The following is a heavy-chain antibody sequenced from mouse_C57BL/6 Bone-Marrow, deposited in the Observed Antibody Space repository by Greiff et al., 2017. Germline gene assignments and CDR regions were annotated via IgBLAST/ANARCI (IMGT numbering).Heavy chain of an antibody. Sequence: QVQLQQSGAELVKPGASVKISCKASGYAFSSYWMNWVKQRPGKGLEWIGQIYPGDGDTNYNGKFKGKATLTADKSSSTAYMQLSSLTSEDSAVYFCARTVTVTLYYFDYWGQGTTLTVSS. D-gene: IGHD1-1*01. V-gene: IGHV1-80*01. CDR2: IYPGDGDT. J-gene: IGHJ2*01. CDR3: ARTVTVTLYYFDY. CDR1: GYAFSSYW.